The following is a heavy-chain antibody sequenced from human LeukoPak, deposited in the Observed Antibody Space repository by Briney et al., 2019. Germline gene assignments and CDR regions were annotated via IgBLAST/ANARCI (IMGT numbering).Heavy chain of an antibody. CDR3: AREGSMMVVQYYFDY. D-gene: IGHD3-22*01. CDR2: INHSGST. Sequence: SETLSLTCAVYGGSFSGYYWSWIRQPPGKGLEWMAEINHSGSTNYNPSLKSRVTISVDTSKNQLSLKLSSVTAADTAVYYCAREGSMMVVQYYFDYWGQGTLVTVSS. J-gene: IGHJ4*02. CDR1: GGSFSGYY. V-gene: IGHV4-34*01.